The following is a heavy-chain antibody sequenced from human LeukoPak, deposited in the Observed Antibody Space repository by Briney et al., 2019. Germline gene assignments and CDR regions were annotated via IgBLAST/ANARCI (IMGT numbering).Heavy chain of an antibody. V-gene: IGHV3-11*01. J-gene: IGHJ2*01. D-gene: IGHD2/OR15-2a*01. CDR1: GGSISGSSYY. Sequence: PSETLSLTCTVSGGSISGSSYYWGWIRQAPGKGLEWLSYITSSGNAIYYADSVKGRFTISRDNAKNSLNLQMNSLRAEDTAVYYCARGADNSLGYFDLWGRGTLVTVSS. CDR3: ARGADNSLGYFDL. CDR2: ITSSGNAI.